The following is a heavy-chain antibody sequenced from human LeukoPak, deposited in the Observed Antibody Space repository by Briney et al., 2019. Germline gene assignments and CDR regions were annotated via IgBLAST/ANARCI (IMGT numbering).Heavy chain of an antibody. CDR1: GYTFTSYG. CDR3: ARDRGDSGSGWYPSPSGY. CDR2: ISAYNGNT. J-gene: IGHJ4*02. D-gene: IGHD6-19*01. V-gene: IGHV1-18*01. Sequence: GASVKVSCKASGYTFTSYGISWVRQAPGQGLEWMGWISAYNGNTNYAQKLQGRVTMTTDTSTSTAYMELRSLRSDDTAVYYCARDRGDSGSGWYPSPSGYWGRGTLVTVSS.